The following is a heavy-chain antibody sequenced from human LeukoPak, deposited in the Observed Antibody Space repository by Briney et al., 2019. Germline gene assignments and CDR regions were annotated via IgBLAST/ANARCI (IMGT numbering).Heavy chain of an antibody. CDR2: MNPNSGNT. V-gene: IGHV1-8*01. CDR1: GYTFTSYD. Sequence: ASVKVSCKASGYTFTSYDINWVRQATGQGLEWMGLMNPNSGNTGYAQKFQGRVTMTRNTSISTAYMELSSLRSEDTAVYYCARGGYDFWSGYSHYWGQGTLVTVSS. J-gene: IGHJ4*02. CDR3: ARGGYDFWSGYSHY. D-gene: IGHD3-3*01.